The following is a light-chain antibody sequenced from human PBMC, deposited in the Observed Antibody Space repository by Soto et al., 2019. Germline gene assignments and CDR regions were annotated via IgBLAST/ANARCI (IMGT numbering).Light chain of an antibody. CDR1: SGHSSYA. CDR2: LSSDGSH. V-gene: IGLV4-69*01. Sequence: QLVLTQSPSASAYLGASVKLTCTLSSGHSSYAIAWHQQQPEKGPRYLMKLSSDGSHSKGDGIPDRFSGSSSGAERYLTISSLQSEDEADYYCQTWDTGARVVFGGGTKVTVL. J-gene: IGLJ2*01. CDR3: QTWDTGARVV.